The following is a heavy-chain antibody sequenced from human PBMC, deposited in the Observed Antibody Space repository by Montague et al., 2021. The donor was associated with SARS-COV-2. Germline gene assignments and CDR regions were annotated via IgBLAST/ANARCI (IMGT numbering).Heavy chain of an antibody. CDR1: GFTFSSYA. V-gene: IGHV3-23*03. CDR2: IYSGGSST. Sequence: SLRLSCAASGFTFSSYAMSWVRQAPGKGLEWVSVIYSGGSSTYXXXSXXXRFXISRDNSKNTLYLQLNSLRAEATAVSYCAKSLFRDFVRFWTTSRRYYFDYWGQGTLVTVSS. D-gene: IGHD3/OR15-3a*01. J-gene: IGHJ4*02. CDR3: AKSLFRDFVRFWTTSRRYYFDY.